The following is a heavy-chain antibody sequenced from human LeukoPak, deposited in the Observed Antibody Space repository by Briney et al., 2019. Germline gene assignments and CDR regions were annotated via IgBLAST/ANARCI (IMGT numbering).Heavy chain of an antibody. J-gene: IGHJ6*02. CDR3: ARVGDPVMDMDV. CDR1: GFTFSSYE. V-gene: IGHV3-48*03. Sequence: GGSLSLSCAASGFTFSSYEMIWVRQAPGKGLEWVSYISSSGSTIYYADSVKGRFTISRDNAKNSLYLQMNSLRAEDTAVYYCARVGDPVMDMDVWGQGTTVTVSS. D-gene: IGHD5-18*01. CDR2: ISSSGSTI.